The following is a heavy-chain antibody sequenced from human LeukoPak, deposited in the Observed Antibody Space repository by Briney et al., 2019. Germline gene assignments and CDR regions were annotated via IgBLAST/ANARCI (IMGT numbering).Heavy chain of an antibody. CDR2: INPYTGDA. D-gene: IGHD3-22*01. Sequence: ASVKVSCKASGYTFTENYIHSVRQAPGHGLEWMGLINPYTGDANYTEKFQGRVTMTRDTSVSTAYMHLSRLRSDDTAVYYCARGKSGFSPWGQGTPVTVSS. CDR3: ARGKSGFSP. J-gene: IGHJ4*02. CDR1: GYTFTENY. V-gene: IGHV1-2*02.